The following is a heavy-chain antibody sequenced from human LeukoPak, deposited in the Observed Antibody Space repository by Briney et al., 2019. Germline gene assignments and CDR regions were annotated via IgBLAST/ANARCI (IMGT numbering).Heavy chain of an antibody. V-gene: IGHV1-18*04. CDR3: ARETYYYGSGNLRYYYYGMDV. CDR1: GYTFTSYG. Sequence: ASVKVSCKASGYTFTSYGISWGRQAPGQGLEWMGWISAYNGNTNYARKLQGRVTMTTDTSTSTAYMELRSLRSDDTAVYYCARETYYYGSGNLRYYYYGMDVWGKGTTVTVSS. J-gene: IGHJ6*04. D-gene: IGHD3-10*01. CDR2: ISAYNGNT.